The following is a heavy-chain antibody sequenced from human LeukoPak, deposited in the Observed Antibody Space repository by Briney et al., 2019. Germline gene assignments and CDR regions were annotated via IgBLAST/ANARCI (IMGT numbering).Heavy chain of an antibody. CDR1: GFTFSSYG. Sequence: PGGSLRLSCAASGFTFSSYGMHWVRQAPGKGLEWVAFIRFDGSNKYYADSVKGRSTISRDNSKNTLYLQMNSLRAEDTAVYYCAKDSYTSPDYWGQGTLVTVSS. V-gene: IGHV3-30*02. D-gene: IGHD2-2*02. J-gene: IGHJ4*02. CDR2: IRFDGSNK. CDR3: AKDSYTSPDY.